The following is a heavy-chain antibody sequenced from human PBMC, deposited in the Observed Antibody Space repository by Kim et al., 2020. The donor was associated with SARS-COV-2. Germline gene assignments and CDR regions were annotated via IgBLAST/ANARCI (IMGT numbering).Heavy chain of an antibody. CDR1: GYTFTGYY. J-gene: IGHJ5*02. V-gene: IGHV1-2*02. CDR3: ARDGSFEPRAVDIVVVQLWFDP. D-gene: IGHD2-2*01. CDR2: INPNSGGT. Sequence: ASVKVSCKASGYTFTGYYMHWVRQAPGQGLEWMGWINPNSGGTNYAQKFQGRVTMTRDTSISTAYMELSRLRSDDTAVYYCARDGSFEPRAVDIVVVQLWFDPWGQGTLVTVSS.